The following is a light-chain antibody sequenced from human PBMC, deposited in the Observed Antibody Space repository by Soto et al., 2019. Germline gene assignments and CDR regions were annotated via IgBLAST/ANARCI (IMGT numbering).Light chain of an antibody. CDR2: GAS. J-gene: IGKJ3*01. CDR3: QQYGRSPFT. CDR1: QSVSSNN. V-gene: IGKV3-20*01. Sequence: IVLTQSPGTLSLSPGERATLSCRASQSVSSNNLAWYQQRPGQAPRVVLYGASTRATGIPERFSGSGSGTDFTLTISRLEPEDFAVYYCQQYGRSPFTFGPGTKVDIK.